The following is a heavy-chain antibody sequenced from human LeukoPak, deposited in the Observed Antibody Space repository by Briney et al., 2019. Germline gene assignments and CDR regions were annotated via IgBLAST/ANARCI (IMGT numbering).Heavy chain of an antibody. CDR2: IWYDGSNK. D-gene: IGHD6-6*01. Sequence: GRSLRLSCAASGFTFSSYGMHWVRQAPGKGLEWVAVIWYDGSNKYYADPVKGRFTISRDNSKNTLYLQMNSLRAEDTAVYYCASLPRSIAGTTTDYWGQGTLVTVSS. V-gene: IGHV3-33*01. J-gene: IGHJ4*02. CDR1: GFTFSSYG. CDR3: ASLPRSIAGTTTDY.